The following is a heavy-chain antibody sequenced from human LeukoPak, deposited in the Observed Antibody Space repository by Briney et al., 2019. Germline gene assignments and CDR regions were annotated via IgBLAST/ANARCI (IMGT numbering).Heavy chain of an antibody. Sequence: SGTLSLTCTVSGGSISSYYWSWIRQPPGKGLEWIGYIYYSGSTNYNASLTNRVTISVDTSKNQFSLKLSSVTAADTAVYYCAREVGYCSGGSCYSYFDYWGQEPWSPSPQ. CDR1: GGSISSYY. D-gene: IGHD2-15*01. CDR2: IYYSGST. J-gene: IGHJ4*01. CDR3: AREVGYCSGGSCYSYFDY. V-gene: IGHV4-59*01.